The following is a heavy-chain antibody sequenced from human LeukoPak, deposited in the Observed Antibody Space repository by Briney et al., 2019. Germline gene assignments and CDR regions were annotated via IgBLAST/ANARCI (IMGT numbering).Heavy chain of an antibody. D-gene: IGHD6-19*01. J-gene: IGHJ4*02. CDR2: ISSSGSTI. CDR3: ASSIAVAGRLFDY. CDR1: GFTFSSYE. V-gene: IGHV3-48*03. Sequence: GSLRLSCAASGFTFSSYEMNWVRQAPGKGLEWVSYISSSGSTIYYADSVKGRFTISRDNAKNSLYLQMNSLRAEDTAVYYCASSIAVAGRLFDYWGQGTLVTVSS.